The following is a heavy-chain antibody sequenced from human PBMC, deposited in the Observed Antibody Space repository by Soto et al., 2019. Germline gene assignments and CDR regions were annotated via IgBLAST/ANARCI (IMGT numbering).Heavy chain of an antibody. V-gene: IGHV1-18*01. CDR3: ASIGAGYYDSSGYYYFDY. CDR2: ISAYNGNT. D-gene: IGHD3-22*01. CDR1: GYTFTSYG. Sequence: ASVKVSCKASGYTFTSYGISWVRQAPGQGLEWMGWISAYNGNTNYAQKLQGRVTMTTDTSTSTVYMELRSLRSEDTAVYYCASIGAGYYDSSGYYYFDYWGQGTLVTLSS. J-gene: IGHJ4*02.